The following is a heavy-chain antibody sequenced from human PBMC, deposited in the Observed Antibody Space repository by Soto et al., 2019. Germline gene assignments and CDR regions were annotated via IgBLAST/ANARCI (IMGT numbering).Heavy chain of an antibody. J-gene: IGHJ4*02. V-gene: IGHV4-39*01. Sequence: QLQLQESGPGLVKPSETLSLTCTVSGGSISSSSYYWGWIRQPPGKGLEWIGSIYYSGSTYYNPSLKSRVTISVDTSKNQFSLKLSSVTAADTAVYYCARQPFTIFGVVRLVDYWGQGTLVTVSS. CDR3: ARQPFTIFGVVRLVDY. CDR1: GGSISSSSYY. CDR2: IYYSGST. D-gene: IGHD3-3*01.